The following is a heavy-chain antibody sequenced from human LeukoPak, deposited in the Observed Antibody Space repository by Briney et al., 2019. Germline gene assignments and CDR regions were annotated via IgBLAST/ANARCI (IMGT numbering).Heavy chain of an antibody. J-gene: IGHJ6*03. CDR3: ARPQPDYGDYPPFHYMDV. CDR2: ISAYNGNT. CDR1: GYTFTSYG. D-gene: IGHD4-17*01. V-gene: IGHV1-18*01. Sequence: ASVKLTCKASGYTFTSYGISWVRQAPGQGLEWMGGISAYNGNTNYAQKLQGRVTMTTDTSTSTAYMELRSLRADDTAVYYCARPQPDYGDYPPFHYMDVWGKGTTVTVSS.